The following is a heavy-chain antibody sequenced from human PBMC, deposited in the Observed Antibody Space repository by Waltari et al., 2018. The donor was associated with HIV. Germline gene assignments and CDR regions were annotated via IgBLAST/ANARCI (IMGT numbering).Heavy chain of an antibody. J-gene: IGHJ4*02. Sequence: DVHLVESGVGLVKPGGSLRLSCAVCGITFKNAWLSWVRQGPGKGPQWLGHIRSKSDGGTTDYAAPVRGRFTISTDDLNNTMSLEMKSLKVEDTGVYYCTTFEMGSTRNYWGQGTLVTVSS. CDR2: IRSKSDGGTT. D-gene: IGHD1-26*01. V-gene: IGHV3-15*01. CDR3: TTFEMGSTRNY. CDR1: GITFKNAW.